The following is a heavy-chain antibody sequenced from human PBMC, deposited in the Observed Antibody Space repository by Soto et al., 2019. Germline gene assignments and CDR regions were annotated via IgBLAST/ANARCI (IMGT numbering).Heavy chain of an antibody. CDR3: ARVGGYGMDV. J-gene: IGHJ6*02. Sequence: SETLSLTCAVSGYSISSGYYWGWIRQPPGKGLEWIGSIYHSGSTYNNPSLKSRVTISVDTSKNQFSLKLSSVTAADTAVYYRARVGGYGMDVWGQGTTVTVSS. CDR1: GYSISSGYY. V-gene: IGHV4-38-2*01. CDR2: IYHSGST. D-gene: IGHD3-10*01.